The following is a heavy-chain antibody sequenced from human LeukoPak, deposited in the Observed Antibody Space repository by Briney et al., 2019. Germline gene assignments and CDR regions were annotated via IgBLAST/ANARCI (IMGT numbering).Heavy chain of an antibody. CDR3: ARGRDYYDSSGYYLHPGDY. D-gene: IGHD3-22*01. CDR2: IYYSGST. V-gene: IGHV4-59*01. J-gene: IGHJ4*02. CDR1: GGSISSYY. Sequence: PSETLSLTCTVSGGSISSYYWRWIRQPPGKGLEWIGYIYYSGSTNYNPSLKSRVTISVDTSKNQFSLKLSSVTAADTAVYYCARGRDYYDSSGYYLHPGDYWGQGTLVTVSS.